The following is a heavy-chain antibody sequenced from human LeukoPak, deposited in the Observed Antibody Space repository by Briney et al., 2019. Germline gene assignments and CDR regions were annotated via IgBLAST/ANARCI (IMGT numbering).Heavy chain of an antibody. Sequence: GGSLRLSCAATRFTFSSYAMGWVRQAPGKGLEWVSVIDGSGGTTYYAGSVKGRFTISRDNSKNTLYLQMNSLRAEDTAVNYCAKEHEYHDYFDHWGQGTLVIVSS. CDR2: IDGSGGTT. CDR1: RFTFSSYA. V-gene: IGHV3-23*01. J-gene: IGHJ4*02. D-gene: IGHD2-2*01. CDR3: AKEHEYHDYFDH.